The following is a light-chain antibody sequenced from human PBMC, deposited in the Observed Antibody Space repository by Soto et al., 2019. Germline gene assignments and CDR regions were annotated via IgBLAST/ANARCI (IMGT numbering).Light chain of an antibody. CDR3: ISYTSRSAYVV. J-gene: IGLJ2*01. CDR1: SSDVGGYNF. CDR2: DVS. Sequence: QSALTQPASVSGSPGQSITISCTGTSSDVGGYNFVSWYQQHPGKAPKLMIYDVSNRPSGVSNRFSGSKSGNTASLTISGLQAEDEADYYCISYTSRSAYVVFGGGTQLTV. V-gene: IGLV2-14*03.